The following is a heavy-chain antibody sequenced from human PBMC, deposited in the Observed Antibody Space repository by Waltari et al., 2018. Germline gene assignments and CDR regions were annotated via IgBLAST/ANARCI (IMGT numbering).Heavy chain of an antibody. Sequence: QVQLQESGPGLVKPSETLSLTCAVSGYSISSGYYWGWIRPPPGKGLEWIGSIYHSGSTYSNPSLKSLVTISVDTSKNQFSLKLSSVTAADTAVYYCARAAAGTAAFDIWGQGTMVTVSS. J-gene: IGHJ3*02. CDR1: GYSISSGYY. D-gene: IGHD6-13*01. CDR2: IYHSGST. V-gene: IGHV4-38-2*01. CDR3: ARAAAGTAAFDI.